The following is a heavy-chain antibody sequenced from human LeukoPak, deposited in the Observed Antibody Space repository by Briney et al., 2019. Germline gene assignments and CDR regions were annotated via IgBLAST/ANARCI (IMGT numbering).Heavy chain of an antibody. Sequence: ASVKVSCKASEYTFTNNYLHWVRQAPGQGLEWMGMIYPRDGSTSYAQNFQGRVTVTRDTSTTTVHMELRGLRSEDTAVYYCARDQEGFDYWGQGTVVTVSS. V-gene: IGHV1-46*01. J-gene: IGHJ4*02. CDR3: ARDQEGFDY. CDR1: EYTFTNNY. CDR2: IYPRDGST.